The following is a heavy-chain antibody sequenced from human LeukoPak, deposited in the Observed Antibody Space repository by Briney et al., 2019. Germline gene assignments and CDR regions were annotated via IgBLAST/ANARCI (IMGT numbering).Heavy chain of an antibody. CDR2: IKQDGSGK. Sequence: GGXLRLSCAASGFTFSSYWMSWVRQARGKGLEGGANIKQDGSGKYYVDSVKGRFTISRDNAKNSLYLQMNSLRAEDTAVYYCARVELLWFGELLYQDYWGQGTLVTVSS. CDR1: GFTFSSYW. J-gene: IGHJ4*02. V-gene: IGHV3-7*01. D-gene: IGHD3-10*01. CDR3: ARVELLWFGELLYQDY.